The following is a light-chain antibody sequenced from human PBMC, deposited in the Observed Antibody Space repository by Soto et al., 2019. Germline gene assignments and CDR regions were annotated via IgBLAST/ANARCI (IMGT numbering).Light chain of an antibody. CDR2: EGN. J-gene: IGLJ2*01. Sequence: QSALTQPASVSGSPGQSITISCTGTSSDVGSYNLFSWYQQHPGKAPKLMIYEGNKRPSGVSNRFSGSKSGNTASLTISGLQAEDEADYYCCSYAGSSTFVVFGGGTKLTVL. CDR1: SSDVGSYNL. V-gene: IGLV2-23*01. CDR3: CSYAGSSTFVV.